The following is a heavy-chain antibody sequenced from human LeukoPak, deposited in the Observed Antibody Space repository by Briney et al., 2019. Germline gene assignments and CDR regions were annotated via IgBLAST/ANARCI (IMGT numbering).Heavy chain of an antibody. J-gene: IGHJ4*02. CDR3: ARRGAAAGVFDY. Sequence: PSETLSLTCTVSGGSISSGGYYWSWIRQPPGKGLEWIGYIYHSGSTYYNPSLKSRVTISVDRSKNQFSLKLSSVTAADTAVYYCARRGAAAGVFDYWGQGTLVTVSS. CDR2: IYHSGST. D-gene: IGHD6-13*01. V-gene: IGHV4-30-2*01. CDR1: GGSISSGGYY.